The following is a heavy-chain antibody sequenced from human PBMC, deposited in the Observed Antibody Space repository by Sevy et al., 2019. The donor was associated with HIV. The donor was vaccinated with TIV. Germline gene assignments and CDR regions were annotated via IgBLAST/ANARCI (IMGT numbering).Heavy chain of an antibody. CDR1: GGTFSNYG. V-gene: IGHV1-69*13. D-gene: IGHD3-16*01. CDR2: IIPIFVTA. J-gene: IGHJ6*02. CDR3: ARTTPDDYNYSYYYGMDV. Sequence: ASVKVSCKASGGTFSNYGIIWVRQAPGQGLEWMGGIIPIFVTANYAQNLQDRVTITADESTSTAYMEVSSLRSEDTAVYFCARTTPDDYNYSYYYGMDVWGQGTTVTVSS.